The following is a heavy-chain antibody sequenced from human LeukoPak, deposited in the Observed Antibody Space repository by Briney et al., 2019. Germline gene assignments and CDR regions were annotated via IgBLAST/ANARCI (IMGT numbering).Heavy chain of an antibody. D-gene: IGHD3-16*01. Sequence: PGGSQRLSCAASGFTFDRHWMSWVRQAPGKGLEWVATINRDGTTKNYVGSLTGRLIISRDNAESSLFLQLNSLRAEDTAMYYCARLLGDSTIYDLWGQGTLVTVSS. J-gene: IGHJ5*02. CDR3: ARLLGDSTIYDL. CDR2: INRDGTTK. CDR1: GFTFDRHW. V-gene: IGHV3-7*01.